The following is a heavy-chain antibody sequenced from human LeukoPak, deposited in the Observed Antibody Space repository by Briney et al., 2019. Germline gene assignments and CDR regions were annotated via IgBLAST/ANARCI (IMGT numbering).Heavy chain of an antibody. V-gene: IGHV3-30-3*01. J-gene: IGHJ4*02. CDR1: GFTFSRHA. D-gene: IGHD1-1*01. Sequence: QAGGSLRLSCAASGFTFSRHAMHWVRQAPGKGLEWVAVISYDGSNEYYADSVKGRFTISRDNSKNTLYLQMNSLRAEDTAVYYCARESHTSTTFDYWGQGTLVTVSS. CDR3: ARESHTSTTFDY. CDR2: ISYDGSNE.